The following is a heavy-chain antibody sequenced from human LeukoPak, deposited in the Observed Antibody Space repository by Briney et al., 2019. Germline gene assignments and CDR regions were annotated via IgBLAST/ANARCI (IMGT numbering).Heavy chain of an antibody. CDR2: MNPNSGNT. V-gene: IGHV1-8*01. Sequence: ASVNVSCKASGYTFTSYDINWVRQATGQGLEWMGWMNPNSGNTGYAQKFQGRVTMTRNTSISTAYMELSSLRSEDTAVYYCARGPGIGYWAEEATAFDIWGQGTMVTVSS. J-gene: IGHJ3*02. CDR1: GYTFTSYD. D-gene: IGHD2-15*01. CDR3: ARGPGIGYWAEEATAFDI.